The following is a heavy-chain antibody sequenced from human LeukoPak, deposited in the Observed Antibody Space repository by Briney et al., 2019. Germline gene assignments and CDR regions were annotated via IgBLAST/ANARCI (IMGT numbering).Heavy chain of an antibody. CDR3: ARPYYDILTGYYRGIMWFDP. CDR1: GGSISSSSYY. Sequence: SETLSLTCTVSGGSISSSSYYWGWIRQPPGKGLEWIGSIYYSGSTYYNPSLKSRVTISVDTSKNQFSLKLSSVTAADTAVYYCARPYYDILTGYYRGIMWFDPWGQGTLVTVSS. V-gene: IGHV4-39*01. CDR2: IYYSGST. J-gene: IGHJ5*02. D-gene: IGHD3-9*01.